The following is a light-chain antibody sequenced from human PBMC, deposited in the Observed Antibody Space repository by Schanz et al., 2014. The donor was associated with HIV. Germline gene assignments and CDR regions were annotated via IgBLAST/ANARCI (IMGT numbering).Light chain of an antibody. CDR2: EVN. J-gene: IGLJ2*01. V-gene: IGLV2-8*01. Sequence: QSALTQPPSASGSPGQSVSISCTGIGTDIGNYKYVSWYQHHPGKAPKLIIFEVNQRPSGVPDRFAGSKSGNTASLTISGLQDEDEADYYCCSYAGSSLYVVFGGGTKLTVL. CDR1: GTDIGNYKY. CDR3: CSYAGSSLYVV.